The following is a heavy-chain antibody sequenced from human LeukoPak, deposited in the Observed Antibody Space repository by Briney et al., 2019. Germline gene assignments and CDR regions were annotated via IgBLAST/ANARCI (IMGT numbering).Heavy chain of an antibody. D-gene: IGHD5-24*01. CDR3: AKDLGRDGYNYPDY. V-gene: IGHV3-23*01. CDR1: GFTFNGYA. J-gene: IGHJ4*02. CDR2: ISGSGGNT. Sequence: GGSLRLSCAASGFTFNGYAMNWVRQAPGKGLEWVSAISGSGGNTYYADSVKGRFTISRDNAKNSLYLQMNSLRAEDTALYYCAKDLGRDGYNYPDYWGQGTLVTVSS.